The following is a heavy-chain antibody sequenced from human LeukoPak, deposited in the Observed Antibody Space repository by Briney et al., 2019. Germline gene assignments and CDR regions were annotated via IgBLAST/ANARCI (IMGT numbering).Heavy chain of an antibody. V-gene: IGHV4-59*01. CDR2: IYYSGST. CDR3: ARKTTGRQWFDP. CDR1: GGSISSYY. D-gene: IGHD4-17*01. J-gene: IGHJ5*02. Sequence: PSETLSLTCTVSGGSISSYYWSWLRQPPGKGLEWIGYIYYSGSTNYNPSLKSRVTISVDTSKNQFSLKLSSVTAADTAGYYCARKTTGRQWFDPWGQGTLVTVSS.